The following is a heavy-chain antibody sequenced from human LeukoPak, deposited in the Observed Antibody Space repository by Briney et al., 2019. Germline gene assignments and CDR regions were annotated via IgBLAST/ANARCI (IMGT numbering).Heavy chain of an antibody. D-gene: IGHD6-19*01. V-gene: IGHV1-24*01. CDR2: FDPEDGET. CDR1: GYTLTELS. CDR3: ATVGAPKQWLKGRYYMDV. J-gene: IGHJ6*03. Sequence: ASVKVSCKVSGYTLTELSMHWVRQAPGKGLEWMGGFDPEDGETIYAQKFQGRVTMTEDTSTDTAYMELSSLRSEDTAVYYCATVGAPKQWLKGRYYMDVWGKGTTVTVSS.